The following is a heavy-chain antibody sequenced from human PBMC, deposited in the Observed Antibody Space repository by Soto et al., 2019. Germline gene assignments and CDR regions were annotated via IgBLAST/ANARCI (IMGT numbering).Heavy chain of an antibody. CDR2: SRNKAKSYTT. V-gene: IGHV3-72*01. Sequence: EVQLVESGGVLVQPGGSLRLSCVASGLTFSDHYMYWVRQAPWKRLQWVGRSRNKAKSYTTDYAASVKGRFTISRDDSKSSVYLQMNSLETEDTAVYYCGRAARSGTTHFDYWGQGTLVTVSS. D-gene: IGHD1-7*01. J-gene: IGHJ4*02. CDR3: GRAARSGTTHFDY. CDR1: GLTFSDHY.